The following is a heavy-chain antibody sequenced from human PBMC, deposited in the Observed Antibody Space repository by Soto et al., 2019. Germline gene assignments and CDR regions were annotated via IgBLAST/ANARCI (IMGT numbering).Heavy chain of an antibody. V-gene: IGHV4-59*12. J-gene: IGHJ4*02. Sequence: SETLSLTCTVSGGSISSYYWSWIRQPPGKGLEWIGYIYYSGSTNYNPSLKSRVTISVDTSKNQFSLKLSSVTAADTAVYYCARSLWFGEYYYFDYWGQGTLVTVSS. CDR3: ARSLWFGEYYYFDY. CDR1: GGSISSYY. D-gene: IGHD3-10*01. CDR2: IYYSGST.